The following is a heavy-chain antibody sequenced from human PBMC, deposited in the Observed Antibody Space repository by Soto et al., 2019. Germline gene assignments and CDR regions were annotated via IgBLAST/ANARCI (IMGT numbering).Heavy chain of an antibody. J-gene: IGHJ6*01. CDR3: ARDTPTLFGEVRDSVYYGMDV. D-gene: IGHD3-3*01. CDR1: GFTFSGYE. CDR2: IGTSETIR. V-gene: IGHV3-48*03. Sequence: EVRLEESGGGLVQPGGSLRLSCAASGFTFSGYEMNWVRQVPGKGLQWVSYIGTSETIRYYADSVKGRFTISRDNAKNSLHQQMNSLRAESTAIYYFARDTPTLFGEVRDSVYYGMDVWGPGTTVTVST.